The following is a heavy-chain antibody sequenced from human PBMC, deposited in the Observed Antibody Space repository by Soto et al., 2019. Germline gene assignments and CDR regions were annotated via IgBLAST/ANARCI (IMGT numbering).Heavy chain of an antibody. CDR1: GGTFSSYA. J-gene: IGHJ6*02. CDR3: ARVSMGDAIYYYYYYGMDV. Sequence: QVQLVQSGAEVKKPGSSVKVSCKASGGTFSSYAISWVRQAPGQGLEWMGGIIPIFGTANYAQKFQGRVTMTADKSTSPAYMEMSSVRSEDTALYYCARVSMGDAIYYYYYYGMDVWGHGTTVTVSS. CDR2: IIPIFGTA. D-gene: IGHD2-8*01. V-gene: IGHV1-69*06.